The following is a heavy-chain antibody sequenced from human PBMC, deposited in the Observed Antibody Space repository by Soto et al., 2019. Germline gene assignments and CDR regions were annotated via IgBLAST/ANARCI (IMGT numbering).Heavy chain of an antibody. V-gene: IGHV3-23*01. CDR2: ISGSGGST. CDR1: GFTFSSYA. Sequence: EVQLLESGGGLVQPGGSLRLSCAASGFTFSSYAMSWVRQAPGKGLEWVSAISGSGGSTYYADSVKGRFTISRDNSKKTLYLQMISLRAEDTAVFYCAKDSGCSGGSCYRTFDYWGQGTLVTVSS. J-gene: IGHJ4*02. D-gene: IGHD2-15*01. CDR3: AKDSGCSGGSCYRTFDY.